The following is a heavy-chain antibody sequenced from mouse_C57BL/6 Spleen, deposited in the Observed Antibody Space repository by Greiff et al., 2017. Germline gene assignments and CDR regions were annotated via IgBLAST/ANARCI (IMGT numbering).Heavy chain of an antibody. CDR2: ISSGGSYT. J-gene: IGHJ2*01. V-gene: IGHV5-6*01. Sequence: DVHLVESGGDLVKPGGSLKLSCAASGFTFSSYGMSWVRQTPDKRLEWVATISSGGSYTYYPDSVKGRFTISRDNAKNTLCLQMSSLKSEDTAMNYCARQGSPYYFDYWGQGTTLTVSS. D-gene: IGHD3-3*01. CDR3: ARQGSPYYFDY. CDR1: GFTFSSYG.